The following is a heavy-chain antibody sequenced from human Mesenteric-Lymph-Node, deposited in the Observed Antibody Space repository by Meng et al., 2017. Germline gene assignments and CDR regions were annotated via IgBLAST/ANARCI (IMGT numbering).Heavy chain of an antibody. J-gene: IGHJ4*02. CDR2: INPSGGST. CDR3: ARNSAPRDYYDSSGYADFDY. Sequence: ASVKVSCKASGYTFTSYYMHWVRQAPGQGLEWMGIINPSGGSTSYAQKFQGRVTMTRDTSTSTVYMELSSLRSEDTAVYYCARNSAPRDYYDSSGYADFDYWGQGTLVTVSS. D-gene: IGHD3-22*01. CDR1: GYTFTSYY. V-gene: IGHV1-46*01.